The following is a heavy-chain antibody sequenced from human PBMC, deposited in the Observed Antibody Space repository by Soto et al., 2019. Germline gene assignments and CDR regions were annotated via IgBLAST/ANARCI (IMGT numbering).Heavy chain of an antibody. D-gene: IGHD3-22*01. J-gene: IGHJ3*02. V-gene: IGHV1-69*13. Sequence: SVKVSCKASGGTFSSYAISWVRQAPGQGLEWMGGIIPIFGTANYAQKFQGRVTITADEYTSTAYMELSSLRSEDTAVYYCARERMGYYYDSSGHSAFDIWGQGTMVTV. CDR1: GGTFSSYA. CDR3: ARERMGYYYDSSGHSAFDI. CDR2: IIPIFGTA.